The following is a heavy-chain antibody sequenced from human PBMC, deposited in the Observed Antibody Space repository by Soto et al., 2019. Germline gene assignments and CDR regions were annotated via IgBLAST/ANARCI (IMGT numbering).Heavy chain of an antibody. CDR3: AKSYWPSINAVLTSAIDH. D-gene: IGHD2-2*01. CDR1: GFTFNRYG. V-gene: IGHV3-30*18. CDR2: LAYHGRNE. J-gene: IGHJ4*02. Sequence: GGSLRLFCAASGFTFNRYGMYWIRQAPGKGVEWVAGLAYHGRNEYYAHSVKGRFTTSRDNSNSTLFLQMNSLRPEDTAVYYCAKSYWPSINAVLTSAIDHWGRGTLVTDS.